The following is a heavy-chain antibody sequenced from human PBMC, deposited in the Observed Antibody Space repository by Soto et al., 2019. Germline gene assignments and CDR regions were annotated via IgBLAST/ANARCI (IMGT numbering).Heavy chain of an antibody. Sequence: LSLTCTVSGGSVGSGGYYWSWIRQHPGKGLEWIGYIYYSGITYYNPSLKSRVTISVDTSKNQFSLKLSSVTAADTAVYYCARSPGYYFDYWGQGTLVTVSS. CDR2: IYYSGIT. CDR3: ARSPGYYFDY. CDR1: GGSVGSGGYY. J-gene: IGHJ4*02. V-gene: IGHV4-31*03.